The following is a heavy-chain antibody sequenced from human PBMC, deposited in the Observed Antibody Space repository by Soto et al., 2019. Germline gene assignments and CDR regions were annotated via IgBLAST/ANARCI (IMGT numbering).Heavy chain of an antibody. CDR3: ARGDSSSWYGYYYYGMDV. CDR2: IYHSGST. V-gene: IGHV4-4*02. Sequence: PSETLSLTCAVSGGSISSSNWWSWVRQPPGKGLEWIGEIYHSGSTNYNPSLKSRVTISVDKSKNQFSLKLSSVTAADTAVYYRARGDSSSWYGYYYYGMDVWGQGTTVTVSS. CDR1: GGSISSSNW. D-gene: IGHD6-13*01. J-gene: IGHJ6*02.